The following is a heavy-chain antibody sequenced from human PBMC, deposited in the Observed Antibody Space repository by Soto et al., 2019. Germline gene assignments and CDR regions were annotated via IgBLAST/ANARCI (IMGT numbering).Heavy chain of an antibody. J-gene: IGHJ3*02. CDR3: ARDRRWLQFRYAFDI. D-gene: IGHD5-12*01. Sequence: ETLSLTCTVSGGSISSYYWSWIRQPPGKGLEWIGYIYYSGSTNYNPSLKSRVTISVDTSKNQFSLKLSSVTAADTAVYYCARDRRWLQFRYAFDIWGQGTMVTVSS. CDR2: IYYSGST. CDR1: GGSISSYY. V-gene: IGHV4-59*01.